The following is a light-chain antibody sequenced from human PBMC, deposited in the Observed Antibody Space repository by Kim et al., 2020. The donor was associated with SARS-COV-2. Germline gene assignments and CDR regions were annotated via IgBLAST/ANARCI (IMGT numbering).Light chain of an antibody. J-gene: IGLJ2*01. V-gene: IGLV2-8*01. CDR3: CSYAGTNNVL. Sequence: GQSFTISGPGTSSDIGAYKYVSWYHQHPGKAPKVMIYEVSKRPSGVPDRFSGSKSGNTASLTVSGLQADDEADYYCCSYAGTNNVLFGGGTQLTVL. CDR1: SSDIGAYKY. CDR2: EVS.